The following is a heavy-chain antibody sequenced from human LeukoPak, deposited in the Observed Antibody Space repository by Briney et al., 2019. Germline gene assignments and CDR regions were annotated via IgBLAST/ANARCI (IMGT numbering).Heavy chain of an antibody. Sequence: PGGSLRLSCAASGFTFSVYWMYWVRQTPGKGLVCVSLINTDGSSTRYADSVKGRFTISRDNAKNTLYLQMNTLRAEDTAVYYCLRDPPAMSKVWGQGTTVTVSS. D-gene: IGHD2-2*01. CDR2: INTDGSST. V-gene: IGHV3-74*01. CDR3: LRDPPAMSKV. CDR1: GFTFSVYW. J-gene: IGHJ6*02.